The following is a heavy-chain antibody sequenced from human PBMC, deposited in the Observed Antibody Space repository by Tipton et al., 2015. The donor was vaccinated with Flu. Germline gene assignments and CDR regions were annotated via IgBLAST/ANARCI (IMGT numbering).Heavy chain of an antibody. D-gene: IGHD4/OR15-4a*01. Sequence: TLSLTCTVSGASISSSYWSWVRQPPGKGLECIGYIYHSGDSNYNPSLKSRVTISMDTSKNQFSLKLTSVTATDTAVYYCARYARVLDPWGQGTLVTVSS. CDR3: ARYARVLDP. V-gene: IGHV4-59*08. CDR2: IYHSGDS. CDR1: GASISSSY. J-gene: IGHJ5*02.